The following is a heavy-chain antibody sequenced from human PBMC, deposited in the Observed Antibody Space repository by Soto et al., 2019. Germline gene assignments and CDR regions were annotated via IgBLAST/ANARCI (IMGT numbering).Heavy chain of an antibody. CDR2: SSASGRSR. Sequence: GGSLRLSCVASGVEFSNYAMSWVRQAPGKGLEWVSISSASGRSRYHADSVKGRFTISRDNSKNTLYLHMTNLRAEDTAVYYCAKDGNWLDVYFDVWGQGTPVTVSS. J-gene: IGHJ4*02. CDR3: AKDGNWLDVYFDV. D-gene: IGHD6-19*01. CDR1: GVEFSNYA. V-gene: IGHV3-23*01.